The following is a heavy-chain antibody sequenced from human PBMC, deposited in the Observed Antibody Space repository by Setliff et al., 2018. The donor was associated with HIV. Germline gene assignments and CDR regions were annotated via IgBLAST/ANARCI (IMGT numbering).Heavy chain of an antibody. CDR2: VSADGSIT. CDR3: AREMTYRGELDY. V-gene: IGHV3-30*04. CDR1: GFTFSSYE. J-gene: IGHJ4*02. D-gene: IGHD2-21*02. Sequence: GGSLRLSCAASGFTFSSYEMDWFRQAPGKGLEWVAVVSADGSITYYAHSLTGRFTISRDNSKNTVYLQMNSLRPEDTAVYFCAREMTYRGELDYWGQGTLVTVSS.